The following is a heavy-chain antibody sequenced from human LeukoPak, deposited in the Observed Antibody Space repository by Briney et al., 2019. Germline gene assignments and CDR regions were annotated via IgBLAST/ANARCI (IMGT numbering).Heavy chain of an antibody. J-gene: IGHJ4*02. CDR1: GGSFSGYY. Sequence: SETLSLTCAVYGGSFSGYYCSWIRQPPGKGLEWIGEINHGGSTNYNPSLKSRVTISVDTSKNQFSLKLSSVTAADTAVYYCARSDWYSGYYSNWGQGTLVSVSS. CDR3: ARSDWYSGYYSN. V-gene: IGHV4-34*01. D-gene: IGHD3-22*01. CDR2: INHGGST.